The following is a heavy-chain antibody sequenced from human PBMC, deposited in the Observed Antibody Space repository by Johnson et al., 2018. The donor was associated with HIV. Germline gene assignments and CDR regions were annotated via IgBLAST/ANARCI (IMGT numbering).Heavy chain of an antibody. CDR3: ARGNSVAARIGAFDI. V-gene: IGHV3-74*02. CDR2: INSDGSST. D-gene: IGHD6-6*01. J-gene: IGHJ3*02. CDR1: GFTFSSYW. Sequence: VQLVESGGGLVQPGGSLRLSCAASGFTFSSYWMHWVRQAPGKGLVWVSRINSDGSSTSYADSVKGRFTISRDNAKNSLYLQMNSLRAEDTAVFYCARGNSVAARIGAFDIWGQGTMVTVSS.